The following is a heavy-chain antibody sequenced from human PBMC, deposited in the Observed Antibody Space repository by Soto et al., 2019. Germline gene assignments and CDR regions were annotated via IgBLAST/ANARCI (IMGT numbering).Heavy chain of an antibody. CDR1: GYTFFTYD. D-gene: IGHD5-12*01. CDR2: ISTYSGDT. CDR3: ARHHGPTTSENWFDP. Sequence: QFHLVQYGVDVKTPGASVKVYCQASGYTFFTYDISWVRQAPGQVLEGMGWISTYSGDTKYAQKFQGRVTMTTDTSTTTAYLELRSLRSDDTAVYYCARHHGPTTSENWFDPWGQGTLVTVSS. V-gene: IGHV1-18*01. J-gene: IGHJ5*02.